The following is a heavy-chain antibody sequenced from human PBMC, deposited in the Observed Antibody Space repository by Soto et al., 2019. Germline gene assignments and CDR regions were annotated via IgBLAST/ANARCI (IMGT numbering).Heavy chain of an antibody. Sequence: ASVKVSCKASGYSFTNNDVTWVRQATGQGLEWMGWMNPGSGDTGYAQKFQGRVTMTRDISIATAYMELSSLRSDDTAIYYCARMATFGPGNWFDPWGQGTLVTVSS. J-gene: IGHJ5*02. CDR2: MNPGSGDT. CDR1: GYSFTNND. D-gene: IGHD3-16*01. CDR3: ARMATFGPGNWFDP. V-gene: IGHV1-8*01.